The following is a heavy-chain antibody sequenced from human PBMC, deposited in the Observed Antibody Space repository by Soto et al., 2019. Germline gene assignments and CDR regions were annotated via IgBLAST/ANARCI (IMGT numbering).Heavy chain of an antibody. J-gene: IGHJ4*02. CDR3: ARQYSSGPPWDYFDY. Sequence: GESLKISCKGSGYSFTSYWIGWVRQMPGKGLEWMGIIYPGDSDTRYSPSFQGQVTISADKSISTAYLQWSSLKASDTAMYYCARQYSSGPPWDYFDYWGQGTLVTVSS. V-gene: IGHV5-51*01. D-gene: IGHD6-19*01. CDR1: GYSFTSYW. CDR2: IYPGDSDT.